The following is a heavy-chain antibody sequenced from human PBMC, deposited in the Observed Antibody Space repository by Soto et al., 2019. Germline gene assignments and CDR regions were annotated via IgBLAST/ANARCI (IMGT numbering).Heavy chain of an antibody. D-gene: IGHD2-15*01. Sequence: QVQLQQWGAGLLKPSETLSLTCAVYGGSFSGYYWSWIRQPPGKGLEWIGEINHSGSTNYNPSLKSRLTISVDTAKNKLSLKLSSVTAADTAVDYCARAAPRYCSGGSCYSGRDCWGQGTLVTVSS. V-gene: IGHV4-34*01. J-gene: IGHJ4*02. CDR3: ARAAPRYCSGGSCYSGRDC. CDR1: GGSFSGYY. CDR2: INHSGST.